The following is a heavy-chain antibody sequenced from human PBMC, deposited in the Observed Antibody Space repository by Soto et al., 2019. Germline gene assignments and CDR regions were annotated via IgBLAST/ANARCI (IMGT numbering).Heavy chain of an antibody. CDR2: ISGSGGST. D-gene: IGHD2-2*02. CDR1: GFSFSSYA. J-gene: IGHJ3*02. Sequence: GGSLRLSCAACGFSFSSYAMSWVRQAPGKGLEWVSAISGSGGSTYYADSVKGRFTISRDNSKNTLYLQMNSLRAEDTAVYYCAKDSDRLLYGGDAFDIWGQGTMVTVSS. CDR3: AKDSDRLLYGGDAFDI. V-gene: IGHV3-23*01.